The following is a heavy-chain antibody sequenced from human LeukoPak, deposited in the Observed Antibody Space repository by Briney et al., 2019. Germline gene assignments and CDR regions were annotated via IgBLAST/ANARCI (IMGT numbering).Heavy chain of an antibody. D-gene: IGHD3/OR15-3a*01. CDR3: ARDGRTLFDY. J-gene: IGHJ4*02. CDR2: INPNTGVT. CDR1: GYTFTGYY. Sequence: GASVKVSCKASGYTFTGYYMHWVRQAPGQGLEWMGWINPNTGVTNYAQKFQGRVTLTRDTSIITAYMELTRLRSDDTAVYYCARDGRTLFDYWGQGTLVTVSS. V-gene: IGHV1-2*02.